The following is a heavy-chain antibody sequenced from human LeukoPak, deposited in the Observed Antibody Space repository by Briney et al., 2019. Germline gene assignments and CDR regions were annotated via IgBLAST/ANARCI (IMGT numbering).Heavy chain of an antibody. Sequence: ASQTLSLTCTVSGGSISSGSYYWSWIRQPAGKGLEWIGRIYTSGSTNYNPSLKSRVTISVDTSKNQFSLKLSSVTAADTAVYYCARARSTSYRTHYYYSMDVWGQGTTVTVSS. CDR2: IYTSGST. J-gene: IGHJ6*02. D-gene: IGHD2-2*01. CDR1: GGSISSGSYY. CDR3: ARARSTSYRTHYYYSMDV. V-gene: IGHV4-61*02.